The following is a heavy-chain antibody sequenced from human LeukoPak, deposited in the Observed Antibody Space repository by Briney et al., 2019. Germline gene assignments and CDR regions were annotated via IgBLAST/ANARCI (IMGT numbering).Heavy chain of an antibody. D-gene: IGHD5-24*01. CDR1: GGSISSYY. CDR2: IYYSGST. Sequence: PSETPSLTCTVSGGSISSYYWSWIRQPPGKGLEWIGYIYYSGSTKYNPSLKSRVTISVDTSKNQFSLKLSSVTAADTAVYYCARQRGDAFDIWGQGTMVTVSS. J-gene: IGHJ3*02. CDR3: ARQRGDAFDI. V-gene: IGHV4-59*01.